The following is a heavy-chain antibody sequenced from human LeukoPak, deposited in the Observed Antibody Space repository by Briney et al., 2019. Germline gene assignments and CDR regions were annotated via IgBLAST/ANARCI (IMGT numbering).Heavy chain of an antibody. D-gene: IGHD3-9*01. CDR1: GFTFSDYY. CDR2: IKQDGSEK. J-gene: IGHJ4*02. Sequence: GGSLRLSCAASGFTFSDYYMSWVRQAPGKGLEWVANIKQDGSEKYYVNSVRGRFTISRDNAKNSPYLQMNSLRAEDTAVYYCARATSHWLLYSFDYWGQGTLVTVSS. V-gene: IGHV3-7*01. CDR3: ARATSHWLLYSFDY.